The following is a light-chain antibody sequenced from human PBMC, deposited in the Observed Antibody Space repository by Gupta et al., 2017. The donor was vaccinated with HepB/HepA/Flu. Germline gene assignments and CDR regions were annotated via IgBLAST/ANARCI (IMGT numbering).Light chain of an antibody. CDR2: SNN. V-gene: IGLV1-44*01. CDR3: AAWEDSLNGQV. CDR1: SSNNGSNT. J-gene: IGLJ1*01. Sequence: QSVVSQPPSVSGSPGQRPTISCSGSSSNNGSNTVNCYQQLPETAPNLLIYSNNQRPSGVPDRFSGSKSGTSASLAISGLQSEDEADYYCAAWEDSLNGQVFGTGTKVTVL.